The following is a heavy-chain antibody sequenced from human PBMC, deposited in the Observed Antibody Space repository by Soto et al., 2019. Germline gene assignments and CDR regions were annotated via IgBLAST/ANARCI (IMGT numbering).Heavy chain of an antibody. CDR3: AKDLPLLYGDYIDY. CDR2: ISGSGGST. V-gene: IGHV3-23*01. J-gene: IGHJ4*02. Sequence: GGPLRLSCAASGFTFSSHAMSWIRQAPGKGLEWVSAISGSGGSTYYADSVKGRFTISRDNSKNTLYLQMNSLRAEDTAVYYCAKDLPLLYGDYIDYWGQGTLVTVSS. D-gene: IGHD4-17*01. CDR1: GFTFSSHA.